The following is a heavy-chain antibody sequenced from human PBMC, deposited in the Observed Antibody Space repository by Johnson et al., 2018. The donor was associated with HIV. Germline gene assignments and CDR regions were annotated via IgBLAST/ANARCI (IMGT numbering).Heavy chain of an antibody. V-gene: IGHV3-66*03. Sequence: VQLVESGGGLIQPGGSLRLSCAASGFTVSSNYMSWVRQAPGKGLEWVSVIYSGGSTYYADSVQGRFTISRDNSKNTLYLQMNNLGPEDTAVYYCAKAELIRFGELNDGFDIWGQGTMVTVSS. D-gene: IGHD3-10*01. CDR2: IYSGGST. CDR1: GFTVSSNY. J-gene: IGHJ3*02. CDR3: AKAELIRFGELNDGFDI.